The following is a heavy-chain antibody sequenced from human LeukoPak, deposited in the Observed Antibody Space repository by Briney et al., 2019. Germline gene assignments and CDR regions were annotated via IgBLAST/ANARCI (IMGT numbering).Heavy chain of an antibody. V-gene: IGHV4-4*07. CDR1: GGSISSYY. J-gene: IGHJ4*02. CDR3: ARDPYNSNFDY. Sequence: SETLSLTCTVSGGSISSYYWSWIRQPAGKGLEWIGRIYTSGSTDYNPSLKSRVTMSVDTSKNQFSLKLSSVTAADAAVYYCARDPYNSNFDYWGQGTLVTVSS. D-gene: IGHD1-20*01. CDR2: IYTSGST.